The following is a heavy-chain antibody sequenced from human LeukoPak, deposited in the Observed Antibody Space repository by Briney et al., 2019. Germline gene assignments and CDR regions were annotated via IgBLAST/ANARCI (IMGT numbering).Heavy chain of an antibody. CDR2: IYTSGST. CDR1: GGSISSYY. D-gene: IGHD3-22*01. CDR3: ARDVPTYYYDSSGYGNWFDP. J-gene: IGHJ5*02. Sequence: SETLSLTCTVSGGSISSYYWSWIRQPAGKGLEWIGRIYTSGSTNYNPSLESRVTMSVDTSKNQFSLKLSSVTAADTAVYYCARDVPTYYYDSSGYGNWFDPWGQGTLVTVSS. V-gene: IGHV4-4*07.